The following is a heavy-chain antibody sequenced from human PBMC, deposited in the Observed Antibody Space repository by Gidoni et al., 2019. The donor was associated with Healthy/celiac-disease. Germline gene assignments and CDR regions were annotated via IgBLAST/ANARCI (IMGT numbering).Heavy chain of an antibody. J-gene: IGHJ4*02. CDR2: IIPILGIA. D-gene: IGHD6-13*01. V-gene: IGHV1-69*04. CDR1: YG. CDR3: ARATLRQQLVTWDLLLDY. Sequence: YGISWVRQAPGQGLEWMGRIIPILGIANYAQKFQGRVTITADKSTSTAYMELSSLRSEDTAVYYCARATLRQQLVTWDLLLDYWGQGTLVTVSS.